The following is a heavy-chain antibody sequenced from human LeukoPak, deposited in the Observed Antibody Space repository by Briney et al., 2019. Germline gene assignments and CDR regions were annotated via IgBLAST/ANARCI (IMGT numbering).Heavy chain of an antibody. J-gene: IGHJ6*03. Sequence: GGSLRLSCAASGFTFSGSAMHWVRQASGKGLEWVGHIRSKGNSSATAYAASVKGRFTISREDSKNTAYLQMNSLKTEDTAVYYCTRSGGDYVAGGRRYYDYYYMDVWGKGTTVTISS. CDR3: TRSGGDYVAGGRRYYDYYYMDV. D-gene: IGHD4-17*01. CDR2: IRSKGNSSAT. CDR1: GFTFSGSA. V-gene: IGHV3-73*01.